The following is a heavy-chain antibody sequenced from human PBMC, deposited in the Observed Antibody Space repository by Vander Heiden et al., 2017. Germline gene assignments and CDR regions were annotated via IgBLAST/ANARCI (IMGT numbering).Heavy chain of an antibody. D-gene: IGHD6-25*01. V-gene: IGHV3-53*02. CDR1: GFTVSNNY. CDR2: IYSDGST. J-gene: IGHJ6*02. CDR3: TKTDAAGHYYGMDV. Sequence: EVQLVETGGGLIQPGGSLRLSCAPSGFTVSNNYMSWVRQAPGKGLEWVSIIYSDGSTFYADSVKGRFIISRDNSKNTLYLQMNSLRAEDTAVYYCTKTDAAGHYYGMDVWGQGTTVTVSS.